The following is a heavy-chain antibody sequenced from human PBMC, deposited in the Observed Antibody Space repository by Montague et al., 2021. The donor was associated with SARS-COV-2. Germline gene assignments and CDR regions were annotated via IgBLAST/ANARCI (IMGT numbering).Heavy chain of an antibody. CDR2: IYYSGST. J-gene: IGHJ5*02. V-gene: IGHV4-31*03. Sequence: TLSPTCTVSGGSISSGGYYWSWIRQHPGKGLEWIGYIYYSGSTYYXPSLKSRVTISVDTSKNQFSLKLSSVTAADTAVYYCARARRGSGSGSYFDILVNWFDPWGQGTLVTVSS. CDR1: GGSISSGGYY. CDR3: ARARRGSGSGSYFDILVNWFDP. D-gene: IGHD3-10*01.